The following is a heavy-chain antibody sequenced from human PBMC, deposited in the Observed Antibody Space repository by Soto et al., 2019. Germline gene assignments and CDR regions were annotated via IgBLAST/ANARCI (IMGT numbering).Heavy chain of an antibody. J-gene: IGHJ6*02. Sequence: PSETLSLTCAISGAPITWGDYSWNWIRQPPGKGLEWIGYIFHGGSTYYNPSLKSRVTISVDRSRNHFSLNLSSVTAADTAVYYCARDKGRYDSGMDVWGQGTTVTVSS. D-gene: IGHD3-9*01. CDR3: ARDKGRYDSGMDV. CDR2: IFHGGST. V-gene: IGHV4-30-2*01. CDR1: GAPITWGDYS.